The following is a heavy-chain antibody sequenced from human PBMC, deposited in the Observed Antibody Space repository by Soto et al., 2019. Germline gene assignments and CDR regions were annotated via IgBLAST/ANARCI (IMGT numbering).Heavy chain of an antibody. Sequence: QVQLVESGGGVVQPGRSLRLSCAASGFTFSSYGMHWVRQAPGKGLEWVAVISYDGSNKYYADSVKGRFTISRDNPKNALYLQMNNLRAEDTAVYYCAKEHRVITSGDAFDIWGQGTMVTVSS. CDR2: ISYDGSNK. CDR3: AKEHRVITSGDAFDI. D-gene: IGHD3-3*01. J-gene: IGHJ3*02. CDR1: GFTFSSYG. V-gene: IGHV3-30*18.